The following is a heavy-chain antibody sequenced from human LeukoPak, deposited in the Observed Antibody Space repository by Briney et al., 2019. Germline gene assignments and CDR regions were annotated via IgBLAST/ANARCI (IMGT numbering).Heavy chain of an antibody. V-gene: IGHV4-4*07. D-gene: IGHD6-19*01. J-gene: IGHJ3*02. CDR1: GGSISSYY. Sequence: PSETLSLTCTVSGGSISSYYWSWIRQPAGKGLEWIGHIYSSGSTVYNPPLKSPVTMSVDTSKNQFYLRLSSVTAADTAVYYCARDLTFGYNSGDAFDIWGQGTMVTVSS. CDR2: IYSSGST. CDR3: ARDLTFGYNSGDAFDI.